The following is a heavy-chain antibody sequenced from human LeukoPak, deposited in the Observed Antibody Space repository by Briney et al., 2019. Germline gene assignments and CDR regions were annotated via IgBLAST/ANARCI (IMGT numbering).Heavy chain of an antibody. CDR3: AREGLQYAYYYMDV. CDR1: GGSISSYY. Sequence: AETLSLTCTVSGGSISSYYWSWIRQPPGKGLEWIGYIYYSGSTNYNPSLKSRVTISVDTSKNQFSLKLSSVTAADTAVYYCAREGLQYAYYYMDVWGKGTTVTVSS. V-gene: IGHV4-59*01. CDR2: IYYSGST. J-gene: IGHJ6*03. D-gene: IGHD4-11*01.